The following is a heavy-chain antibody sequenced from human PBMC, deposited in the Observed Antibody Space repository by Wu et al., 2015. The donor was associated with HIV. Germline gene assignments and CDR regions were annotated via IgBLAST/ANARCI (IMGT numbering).Heavy chain of an antibody. CDR1: GYTFTSYG. CDR2: ISAYNGNT. CDR3: ARDLTHGDYVIRGAFDI. J-gene: IGHJ3*02. Sequence: QLLQSGGEVKKPGASVKVSCKASGYTFTSYGISWVRQAPGQGLEWMGWISAYNGNTNYAQKLQGRVTMTTDTSTSTAYMELRSLRSDDTAVYYCARDLTHGDYVIRGAFDIWGQGTMVTVSS. D-gene: IGHD4-17*01. V-gene: IGHV1-18*01.